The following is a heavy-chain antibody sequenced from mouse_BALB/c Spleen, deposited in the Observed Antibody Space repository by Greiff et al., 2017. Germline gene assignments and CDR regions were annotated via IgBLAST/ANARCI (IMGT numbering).Heavy chain of an antibody. D-gene: IGHD1-1*01. J-gene: IGHJ4*01. CDR3: AREYYGYAMDY. V-gene: IGHV2-9*02. CDR1: GFSLTSYG. Sequence: QVQLKESGPGLVAPSQRLSITCTVSGFSLTSYGVHWVRQPPGKGLEWLGVIWAGGSTNYNSARMSRLSISKDNSKSQVFLKMNSLQTDDTAMYYCAREYYGYAMDYWGQGTSVTVSS. CDR2: IWAGGST.